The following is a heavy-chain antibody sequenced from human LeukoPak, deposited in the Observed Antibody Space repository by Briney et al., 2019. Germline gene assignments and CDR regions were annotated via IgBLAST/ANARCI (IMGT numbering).Heavy chain of an antibody. CDR2: ISSNGGST. V-gene: IGHV3-64*01. J-gene: IGHJ6*03. CDR3: ARRGDYDTYFYYYMDV. CDR1: GFTFSSYA. Sequence: GGSLRLSCAASGFTFSSYAMHWVRQAPGKGLEYVSAISSNGGSTYYANSVKGRFTISRDNSKNTLFLQMGSLRAEDMAVYYCARRGDYDTYFYYYMDVWGKGTTVTVSS. D-gene: IGHD3-22*01.